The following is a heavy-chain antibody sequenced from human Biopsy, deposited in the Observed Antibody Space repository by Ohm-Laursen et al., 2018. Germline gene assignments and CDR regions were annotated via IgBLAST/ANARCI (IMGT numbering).Heavy chain of an antibody. V-gene: IGHV4-59*07. Sequence: SDTLSLTCTVSGGSISSDYWSWIRQTPGKGLEWIGYIYYSGSTNYNPSLKSRVTISVDTSKNQFSLRLNSVTAEDTAVYYCARGQRHYYFLTGYSNADAMDVWGQGTTVTVSS. D-gene: IGHD3-9*01. CDR2: IYYSGST. CDR1: GGSISSDY. CDR3: ARGQRHYYFLTGYSNADAMDV. J-gene: IGHJ6*02.